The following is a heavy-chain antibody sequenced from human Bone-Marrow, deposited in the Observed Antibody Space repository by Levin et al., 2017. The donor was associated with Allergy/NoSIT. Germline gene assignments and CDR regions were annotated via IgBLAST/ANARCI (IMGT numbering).Heavy chain of an antibody. D-gene: IGHD2-21*01. Sequence: LSLTCTVSGGSISSYYWSWIRQPPGKGLEWIGYIYYSGSTNYNPSLKSRVTISVDTSKNQFSLKLSSVTAADTAVYYCARLAPKHDAFDIWGQGTMVTVSS. CDR1: GGSISSYY. V-gene: IGHV4-59*01. CDR3: ARLAPKHDAFDI. J-gene: IGHJ3*02. CDR2: IYYSGST.